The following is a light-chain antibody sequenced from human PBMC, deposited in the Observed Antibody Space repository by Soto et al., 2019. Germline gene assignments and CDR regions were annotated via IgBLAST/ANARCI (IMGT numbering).Light chain of an antibody. CDR3: LSFTSSSTYI. CDR2: EVT. V-gene: IGLV2-14*01. CDR1: SSDVGAYNY. J-gene: IGLJ1*01. Sequence: QSALTQPASVSGSPGQSITISCTGTSSDVGAYNYVSWYQQHPGKAPKLMLYEVTNRPSGVSNRFSGSKSGNTASLTISGLQAEDEADYYCLSFTSSSTYIFGTGTKVTVL.